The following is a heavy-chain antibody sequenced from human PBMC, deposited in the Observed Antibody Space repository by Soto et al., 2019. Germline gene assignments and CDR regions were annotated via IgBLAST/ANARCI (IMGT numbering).Heavy chain of an antibody. D-gene: IGHD1-1*01. CDR3: ARDTQKLTTYYYYGMDV. CDR2: IIPIFVTA. Sequence: QVQLVQSGAEVKKPGSSVKVSCKASGGTFSSYAISWVRQAPGQGLEWMGGIIPIFVTANNAQKYQGRVTITADESTSTAYMEMGSLRSEDTAVYYCARDTQKLTTYYYYGMDVWGQGTTVTVSS. CDR1: GGTFSSYA. V-gene: IGHV1-69*12. J-gene: IGHJ6*02.